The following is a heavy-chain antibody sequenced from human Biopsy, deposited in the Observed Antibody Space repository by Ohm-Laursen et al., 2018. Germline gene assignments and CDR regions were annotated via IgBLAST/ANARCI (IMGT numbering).Heavy chain of an antibody. J-gene: IGHJ3*01. V-gene: IGHV1-2*02. CDR2: ISPNSGGT. CDR3: ARDIMNRIAGLVARSDVFDV. Sequence: ASVKVSCKRSGYAVNDYFLHWLRQAPGQGPEWMGGISPNSGGTNYAQKFQGRVTMTTDTSTSTVYLELRRLISDDTAVYYCARDIMNRIAGLVARSDVFDVWGQGTLVTVSS. CDR1: GYAVNDYF. D-gene: IGHD3-16*01.